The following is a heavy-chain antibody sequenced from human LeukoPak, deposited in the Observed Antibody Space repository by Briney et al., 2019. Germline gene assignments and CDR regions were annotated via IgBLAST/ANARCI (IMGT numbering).Heavy chain of an antibody. J-gene: IGHJ6*02. D-gene: IGHD2-2*01. V-gene: IGHV3-23*01. Sequence: GGSLRLSCAASGVTFKNYAMSWVRQAPGKGLEWVSTIGGSGGNTYYADSVKGRFTISRDNSRNTLYLQMNSLRAEDTAVYYCAKDSVVVPAAPYGMDVWGQGTMVTVSS. CDR1: GVTFKNYA. CDR3: AKDSVVVPAAPYGMDV. CDR2: IGGSGGNT.